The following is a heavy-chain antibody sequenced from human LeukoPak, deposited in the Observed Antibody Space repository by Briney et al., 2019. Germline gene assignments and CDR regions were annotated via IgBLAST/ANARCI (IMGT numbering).Heavy chain of an antibody. CDR2: IHRGGRT. D-gene: IGHD3-9*01. Sequence: PSGTLSLTCAVSGVSISRNEWWIWVRQPPGGGVEGIGKIHRGGRTRYNPSLKSRVTMSMDYSKNQFSLCVTSVTAADTAIYFCGKTDISFIPIDYWGPGALVTVSS. CDR3: GKTDISFIPIDY. V-gene: IGHV4-4*02. J-gene: IGHJ4*02. CDR1: GVSISRNEW.